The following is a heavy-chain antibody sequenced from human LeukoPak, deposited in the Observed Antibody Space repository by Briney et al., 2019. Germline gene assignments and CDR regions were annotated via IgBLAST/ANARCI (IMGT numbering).Heavy chain of an antibody. D-gene: IGHD1-1*01. CDR2: IYSSGST. V-gene: IGHV4-30-4*08. Sequence: PSQTLSLTCTVSGGSINSGDYYWSWIRQPPGKGLEWIGYIYSSGSTYYNPSLKSRLTMSLDTSKSRFSLKVSSVTAADTAVYHCARSNWKYYFDFWGQGTLVTVSS. CDR3: ARSNWKYYFDF. CDR1: GGSINSGDYY. J-gene: IGHJ4*02.